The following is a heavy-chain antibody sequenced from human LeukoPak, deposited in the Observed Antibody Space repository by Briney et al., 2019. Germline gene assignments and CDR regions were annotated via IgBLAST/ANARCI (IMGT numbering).Heavy chain of an antibody. V-gene: IGHV1-2*02. CDR2: INPNSGGT. CDR3: ARDVLAAAGPFDY. CDR1: GYTFTGYY. D-gene: IGHD6-13*01. Sequence: ASVKVSCKASGYTFTGYYMHWVRQAPGHGLEWMGWINPNSGGTNYAQKLQGRVTMTTDTSTSTAYMELRSLRSDDTAVYYCARDVLAAAGPFDYWGQGTLVTVSS. J-gene: IGHJ4*02.